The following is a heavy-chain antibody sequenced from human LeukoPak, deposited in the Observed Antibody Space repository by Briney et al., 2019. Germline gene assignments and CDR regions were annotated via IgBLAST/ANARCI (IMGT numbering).Heavy chain of an antibody. CDR3: ARVTIQWLVRGDAFDI. CDR2: INHSGST. J-gene: IGHJ3*02. CDR1: GGSFSGYY. Sequence: SGTLSLTCAVYGGSFSGYYWSWIRQPPGKGLEWIGEINHSGSTNYNPSLKSRVTISVDTSKNQFSLKLSSVTAADTAVYYCARVTIQWLVRGDAFDIWGQGTMVTVSS. D-gene: IGHD6-19*01. V-gene: IGHV4-34*01.